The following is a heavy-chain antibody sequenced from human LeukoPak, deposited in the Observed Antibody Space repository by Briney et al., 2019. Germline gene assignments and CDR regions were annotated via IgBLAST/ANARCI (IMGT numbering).Heavy chain of an antibody. CDR1: GFTFSGYG. CDR2: ITYDGSNK. CDR3: AFYGD. D-gene: IGHD3-10*01. Sequence: QSGRSLRLSCAASGFTFSGYGMHWVRQAPGKGLEWVSVITYDGSNKYYAHSVKGRFTISRDNSKNTLYLQINSLRAEDTAVYCGAFYGDWGQGTLVTVSS. V-gene: IGHV3-30*03. J-gene: IGHJ4*02.